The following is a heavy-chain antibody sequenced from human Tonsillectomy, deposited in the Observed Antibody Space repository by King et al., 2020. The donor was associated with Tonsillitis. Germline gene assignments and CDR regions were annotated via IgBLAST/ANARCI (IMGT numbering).Heavy chain of an antibody. CDR3: ARVKAAPSGDSSSWIDHNWFDP. V-gene: IGHV4-59*01. J-gene: IGHJ5*02. Sequence: QLQESGPGLVKPSETLSLTCTVSGGSISTYYWSWIRQPPGKGLEWIGYIYYSGSTNYNPSLKSRVTISLDTSKNQFSLKLSSVIAADTAVYFCARVKAAPSGDSSSWIDHNWFDPWGQGTLVTVSS. CDR1: GGSISTYY. CDR2: IYYSGST. D-gene: IGHD6-13*01.